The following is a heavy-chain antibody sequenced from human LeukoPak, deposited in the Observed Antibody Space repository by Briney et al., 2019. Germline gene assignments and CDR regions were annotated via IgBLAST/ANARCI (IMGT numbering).Heavy chain of an antibody. Sequence: GGSLRLSCAASGFTFSSYEMNWVRQAPGKGLEWVSYISSSGSTIYYADSVKGRFTISRDNAKNSLYLQMNSLRAEDTAVYYCARAPEWVRSSWPYYFDCWGQGTLVTVSS. CDR1: GFTFSSYE. CDR2: ISSSGSTI. CDR3: ARAPEWVRSSWPYYFDC. V-gene: IGHV3-48*03. J-gene: IGHJ4*02. D-gene: IGHD6-13*01.